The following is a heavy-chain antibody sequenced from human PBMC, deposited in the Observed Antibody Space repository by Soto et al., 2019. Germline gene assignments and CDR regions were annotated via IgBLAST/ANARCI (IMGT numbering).Heavy chain of an antibody. Sequence: GGPLRLSCSASGFAYSDYYLSLSRKAPGKGLEWVSYISSSGSTIYYADSVKGRFTISRDNAKNSLYLQMNSLRAEDTAVYYCASSAVAGSDAFDIWGQGTMGTVSS. J-gene: IGHJ3*02. CDR1: GFAYSDYY. CDR2: ISSSGSTI. D-gene: IGHD6-19*01. V-gene: IGHV3-11*01. CDR3: ASSAVAGSDAFDI.